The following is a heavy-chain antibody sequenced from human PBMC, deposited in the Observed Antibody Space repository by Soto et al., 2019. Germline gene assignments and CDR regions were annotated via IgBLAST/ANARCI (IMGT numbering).Heavy chain of an antibody. CDR2: INHSGST. V-gene: IGHV4-34*01. Sequence: QVQLQQWGAGLLKPSETLSLTCAVYGGSFSGYYWSWIRQPPGKGLEWIGEINHSGSTNYNPSLKSRVTISVYTSKNQFSLKLSSVTAADTAVYYCARVTIAARLFDYWGQGTLVTVSS. CDR1: GGSFSGYY. J-gene: IGHJ4*02. CDR3: ARVTIAARLFDY. D-gene: IGHD6-6*01.